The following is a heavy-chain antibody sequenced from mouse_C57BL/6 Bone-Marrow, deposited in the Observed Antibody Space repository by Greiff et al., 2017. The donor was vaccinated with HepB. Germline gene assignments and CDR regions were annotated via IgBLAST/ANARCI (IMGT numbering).Heavy chain of an antibody. D-gene: IGHD1-1*01. CDR2: IWSGGST. V-gene: IGHV2-2*01. Sequence: QVQLQQSGPGLVQPSQSLSITCTVSGFSLTSYGVHWVRQSPGKGLEWLGVIWSGGSTDYNAAFISRLSISKDNSKSQVFFKMNSLQADDTAIYYCASNYYGSSYFDYWGQGTTLTVSS. J-gene: IGHJ2*01. CDR3: ASNYYGSSYFDY. CDR1: GFSLTSYG.